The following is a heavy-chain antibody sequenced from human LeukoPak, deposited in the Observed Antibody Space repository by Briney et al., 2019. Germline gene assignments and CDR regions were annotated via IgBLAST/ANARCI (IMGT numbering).Heavy chain of an antibody. D-gene: IGHD3-3*01. CDR1: GFTVSSNY. CDR2: IYSGGST. J-gene: IGHJ3*02. V-gene: IGHV3-53*01. CDR3: ARRLEWLLYAFDI. Sequence: PGGSLRLSCAASGFTVSSNYMSWVRQAPGKGLEWVSVIYSGGSTYYADSVKGRFTISRDNSKNTLYLQMNSLRAEDTAVYYCARRLEWLLYAFDIWGQGTMVTVSS.